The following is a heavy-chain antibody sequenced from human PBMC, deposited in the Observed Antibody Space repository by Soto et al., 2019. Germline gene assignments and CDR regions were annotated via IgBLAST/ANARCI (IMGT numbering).Heavy chain of an antibody. D-gene: IGHD2-15*01. V-gene: IGHV3-66*01. CDR1: GFTVSSNY. Sequence: PGGSLRLSCAASGFTVSSNYMSWVRQAPGKGLEWVSVIYSGGSTYYADSVKGRFTISRDNSKNTLYLQMNSLRAEDTAVYYCAKDSQPDCSGGSCYLTPGYYYGMDVWGQGTTVTVSS. J-gene: IGHJ6*02. CDR3: AKDSQPDCSGGSCYLTPGYYYGMDV. CDR2: IYSGGST.